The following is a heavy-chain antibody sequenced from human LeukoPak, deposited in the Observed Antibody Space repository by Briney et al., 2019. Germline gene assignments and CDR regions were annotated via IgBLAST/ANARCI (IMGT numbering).Heavy chain of an antibody. J-gene: IGHJ3*02. V-gene: IGHV3-53*01. Sequence: PGGSLRLSCAASGFTISRNYMSWVRQAQGRGLEWVSIIYIDDTTYYADSVRGRFTISRDISKNTVYLQMYSLGVEDTAVYFCTRAGEVLPHDGFDIWGRGTMVTVSS. CDR1: GFTISRNY. CDR3: TRAGEVLPHDGFDI. CDR2: IYIDDTT. D-gene: IGHD3-10*01.